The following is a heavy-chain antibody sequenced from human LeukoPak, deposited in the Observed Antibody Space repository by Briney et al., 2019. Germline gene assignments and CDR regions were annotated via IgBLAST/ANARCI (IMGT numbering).Heavy chain of an antibody. Sequence: GGSLRLSCAASGFTFNDYGMSWVRQVPGKGLEWVSGINWNGGRTGYADSVKGRFTISRDNAKKSLYVQMNSLRAEDTALYYCAREYYGSGSYYNVGYWGQGTLVTVSS. CDR2: INWNGGRT. CDR3: AREYYGSGSYYNVGY. V-gene: IGHV3-20*04. J-gene: IGHJ4*02. CDR1: GFTFNDYG. D-gene: IGHD3-10*01.